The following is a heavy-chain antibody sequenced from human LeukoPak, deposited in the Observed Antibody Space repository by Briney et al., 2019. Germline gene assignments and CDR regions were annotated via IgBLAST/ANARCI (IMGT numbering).Heavy chain of an antibody. CDR2: IVGSSST. Sequence: PGGSLRLSCAASGFTFSNFAMTWVRQAPGKGLEWVSSIVGSSSTYYADSLKGRFTISRDNAKNSLYLQMNSLRAEDTAVYYCARIGAGSSRDYWGQGTLVAVSS. J-gene: IGHJ4*02. CDR3: ARIGAGSSRDY. V-gene: IGHV3-21*01. D-gene: IGHD6-13*01. CDR1: GFTFSNFA.